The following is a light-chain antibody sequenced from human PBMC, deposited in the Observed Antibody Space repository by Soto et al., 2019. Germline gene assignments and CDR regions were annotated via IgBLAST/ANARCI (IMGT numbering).Light chain of an antibody. Sequence: ALTQPASVSGSPGQSITISCTGTSSDVGGYNYVSWYQQHPGKAPKLMIYDVSNRPSGVSNRFSGSKSGNTASLTISGLQAEDEADYYCSSYTSSSTLEVFGTGTKVTV. CDR3: SSYTSSSTLEV. CDR2: DVS. V-gene: IGLV2-14*01. J-gene: IGLJ1*01. CDR1: SSDVGGYNY.